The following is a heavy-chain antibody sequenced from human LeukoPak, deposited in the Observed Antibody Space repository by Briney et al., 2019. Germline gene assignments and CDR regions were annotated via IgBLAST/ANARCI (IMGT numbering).Heavy chain of an antibody. CDR2: ITSNGDTT. CDR3: ARDVYGDDVWGGYLRY. V-gene: IGHV3-64*01. D-gene: IGHD3-16*02. J-gene: IGHJ4*02. Sequence: GGSLRLSCAASGFTFNTYRMPWVRQAPGKGLEYISAITSNGDTTYYANSVKGRFTISRDNSKNTLCLQMGSLRADDTAVYYCARDVYGDDVWGGYLRYWGQGTLVTVSS. CDR1: GFTFNTYR.